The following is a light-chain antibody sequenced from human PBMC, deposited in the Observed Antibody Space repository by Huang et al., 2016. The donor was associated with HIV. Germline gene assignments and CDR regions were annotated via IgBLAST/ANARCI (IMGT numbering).Light chain of an antibody. Sequence: IVLTQSPGTLSLSPGERAALSCRASQNITNNLLAWYQQKSGQAPRLLISGASSRAIGIPDRFSGSGPGTDFTLIISRLEPQDSAVFYCQQYLTSPLTFGGGTNVEI. CDR2: GAS. V-gene: IGKV3-20*01. J-gene: IGKJ4*01. CDR3: QQYLTSPLT. CDR1: QNITNNL.